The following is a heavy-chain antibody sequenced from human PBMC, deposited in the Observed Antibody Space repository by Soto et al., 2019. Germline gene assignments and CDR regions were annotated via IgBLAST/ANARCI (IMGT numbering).Heavy chain of an antibody. CDR2: ISSSGSTI. J-gene: IGHJ1*01. CDR3: ARGSYYDSSGPYEYFQH. D-gene: IGHD3-22*01. CDR1: GFTFSDYH. Sequence: PGGSLRLSCAASGFTFSDYHVSWIRQAPGKGLEWVSYISSSGSTIYYADSVKGRFTISRDNAKNSLYLQMNSLRAEDTAVYYCARGSYYDSSGPYEYFQHWGQGTLVTVSS. V-gene: IGHV3-11*01.